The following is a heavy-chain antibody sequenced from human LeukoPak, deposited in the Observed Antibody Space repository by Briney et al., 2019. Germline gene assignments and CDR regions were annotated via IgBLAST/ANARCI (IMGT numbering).Heavy chain of an antibody. D-gene: IGHD6-6*01. V-gene: IGHV3-23*01. J-gene: IGHJ4*02. CDR2: ISGSGGST. CDR3: ARRGGSSSRRSPIDY. Sequence: GGSLRLSCAASGFTFSIYAMSWVRQAPGKGLEWVSAISGSGGSTYYPDSVKGRFTISRDNSKNTLYLQMNSLRAEDTAVYYCARRGGSSSRRSPIDYWGQGTLVTVSS. CDR1: GFTFSIYA.